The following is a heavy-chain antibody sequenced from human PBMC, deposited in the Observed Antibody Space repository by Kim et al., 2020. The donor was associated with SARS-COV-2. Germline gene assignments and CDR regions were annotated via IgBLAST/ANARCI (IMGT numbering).Heavy chain of an antibody. V-gene: IGHV3-30*04. D-gene: IGHD3-10*01. Sequence: GGSLRLSCAASGFTFSSYAMHWVRQAPGKGLEWVAVISYDGSNKYYADSVKGRFTISRDNSKNTLYLQMNSLRAEDTAVYYCAGGSGSLGEGYYFDYWG. J-gene: IGHJ4*01. CDR1: GFTFSSYA. CDR2: ISYDGSNK. CDR3: AGGSGSLGEGYYFDY.